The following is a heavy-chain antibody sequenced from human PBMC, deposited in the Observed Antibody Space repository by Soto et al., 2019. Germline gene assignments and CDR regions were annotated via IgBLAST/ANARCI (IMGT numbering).Heavy chain of an antibody. V-gene: IGHV1-69*12. Sequence: QVQLVQSGAEVKKPGSSVKVSCKASGGTFSSYAISWVRQAPGQGLEWMGGIIPIFGTANYAQKFQGRVTMTADASTSTAYMELSSLRSEDTAVYYCASQMGVTGPYEHYYGMDVWGQGTTVTVSS. D-gene: IGHD1-20*01. CDR1: GGTFSSYA. CDR2: IIPIFGTA. J-gene: IGHJ6*02. CDR3: ASQMGVTGPYEHYYGMDV.